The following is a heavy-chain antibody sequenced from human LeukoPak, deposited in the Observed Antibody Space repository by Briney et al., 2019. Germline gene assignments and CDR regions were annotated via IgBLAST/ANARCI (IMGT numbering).Heavy chain of an antibody. J-gene: IGHJ5*02. V-gene: IGHV3-48*04. CDR2: ISSSGSTI. CDR1: GFTFRSYS. D-gene: IGHD6-19*01. CDR3: ARDPIPRPIAVAGTWDDGLWFDP. Sequence: PGGSLRLSCAASGFTFRSYSMNWVSQAPGKGLEWVSYISSSGSTINYADSVKGRFTISRDNAKNSLYLQTNSLRAEDTAVYYCARDPIPRPIAVAGTWDDGLWFDPWGQGTLVTVSS.